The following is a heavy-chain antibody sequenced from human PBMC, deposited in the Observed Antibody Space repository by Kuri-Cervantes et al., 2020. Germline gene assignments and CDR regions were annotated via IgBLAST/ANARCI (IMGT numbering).Heavy chain of an antibody. CDR2: MNPNSGNT. CDR3: AKDLGISGFGNNYFDY. CDR1: GYTFTSYD. D-gene: IGHD3-10*01. J-gene: IGHJ4*02. V-gene: IGHV1-8*01. Sequence: ASVKVSCKASGYTFTSYDINWVRQATGQGLEWMGWMNPNSGNTGYAQKFQGRVTMTRNTSISTAYMELSSLRAEDTALYYCAKDLGISGFGNNYFDYWGQGTLVTVSS.